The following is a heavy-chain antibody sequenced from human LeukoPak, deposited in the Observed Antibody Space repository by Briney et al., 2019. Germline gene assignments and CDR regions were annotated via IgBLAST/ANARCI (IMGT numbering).Heavy chain of an antibody. CDR2: ISSTSNTI. V-gene: IGHV3-48*04. CDR1: GSMFSDYS. J-gene: IGHJ4*02. CDR3: ARGRIVKKFGFDY. Sequence: PGGSLRLSCAASGSMFSDYSINWVRQAPGEGLEWVAYISSTSNTILYADSVKGRFSVSRDNAKNSVWLQMDSLRAEDTAVYFCARGRIVKKFGFDYWGQGSRVTVSS. D-gene: IGHD3-10*01.